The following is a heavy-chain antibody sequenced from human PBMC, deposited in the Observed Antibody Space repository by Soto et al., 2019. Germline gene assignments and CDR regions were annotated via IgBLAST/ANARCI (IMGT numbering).Heavy chain of an antibody. V-gene: IGHV3-74*01. CDR2: VNSDGSGT. Sequence: VGSLRLSCEASGFTFSNYCMHCVRQAPGKGLVWVSRVNSDGSGTTYADSVKGRFTISRDNAKNTLYLQMNSLRAEDTAVYYCARGVSAWYHNPFDYWGQGTLVTVS. D-gene: IGHD6-19*01. J-gene: IGHJ4*02. CDR3: ARGVSAWYHNPFDY. CDR1: GFTFSNYC.